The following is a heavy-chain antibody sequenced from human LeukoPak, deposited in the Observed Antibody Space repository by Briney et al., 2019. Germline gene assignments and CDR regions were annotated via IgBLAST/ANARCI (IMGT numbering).Heavy chain of an antibody. J-gene: IGHJ6*03. CDR1: GGSISSYY. D-gene: IGHD2-2*01. CDR2: IYYSGST. CDR3: ARGTNIVVVPAAYYMDV. V-gene: IGHV4-59*01. Sequence: SETLSLTCTVSGGSISSYYWSWIRQPPGKGLECIGYIYYSGSTNYNPSLKSRVTISVDTSKNQFSLKLSSVTAADTAVYYCARGTNIVVVPAAYYMDVWGKGTTVTVSS.